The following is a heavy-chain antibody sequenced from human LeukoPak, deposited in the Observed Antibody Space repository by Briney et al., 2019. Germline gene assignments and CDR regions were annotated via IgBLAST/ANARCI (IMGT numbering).Heavy chain of an antibody. CDR3: AKVRGYSYGLEEF. V-gene: IGHV3-23*01. J-gene: IGHJ4*02. CDR2: LSGSGGST. CDR1: GFTFSDSA. D-gene: IGHD5-18*01. Sequence: GGSLRLSCAASGFTFSDSAMTWVRQTPGKGLEWLSALSGSGGSTYYADSVKGRFTISRDNSKNTLYPQMNGLRVGDTAIYYCAKVRGYSYGLEEFWGQGTRVTVSS.